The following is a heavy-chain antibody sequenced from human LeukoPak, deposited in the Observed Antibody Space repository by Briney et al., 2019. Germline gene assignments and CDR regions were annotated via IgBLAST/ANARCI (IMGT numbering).Heavy chain of an antibody. J-gene: IGHJ4*02. D-gene: IGHD3-10*01. Sequence: PSETLSLTCTVSGGSISSYYWSWIRQPAGKGLEWIGRIYTSGSTNYNPSLKSRVTISVDTSRNQSSLKLSSVTAADTAVYYCARVAYGSGSSSYFDYWGQGTLVTVSS. V-gene: IGHV4-4*07. CDR2: IYTSGST. CDR1: GGSISSYY. CDR3: ARVAYGSGSSSYFDY.